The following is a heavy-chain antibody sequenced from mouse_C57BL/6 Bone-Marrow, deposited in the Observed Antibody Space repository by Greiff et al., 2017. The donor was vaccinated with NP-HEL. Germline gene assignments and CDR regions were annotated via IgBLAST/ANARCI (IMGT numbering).Heavy chain of an antibody. CDR3: TTKGYDFDY. D-gene: IGHD3-2*02. J-gene: IGHJ2*01. CDR2: IDPENGDT. V-gene: IGHV14-4*01. Sequence: EVQLQQSGAELVRPGASVKLSCTASGFNIKDDYMHWVKQRPEQGLEWIGWIDPENGDTEYASKFQGKATITADTSSNTAYLKLSSLTSEDTAVYYCTTKGYDFDYWGQGTTLTVSS. CDR1: GFNIKDDY.